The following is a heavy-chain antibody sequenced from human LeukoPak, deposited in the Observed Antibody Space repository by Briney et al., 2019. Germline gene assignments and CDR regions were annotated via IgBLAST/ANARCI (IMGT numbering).Heavy chain of an antibody. CDR1: GYTFTSYG. V-gene: IGHV1-46*01. Sequence: ASVKVSCKASGYTFTSYGISWVRQAPGQGLEWMGIINPSGGSTSYAQKFQGRVTMTRDTSTSTVYMELSSLRSEDTAVYYCARDLPIISAAGTDYYGMDVWGQGTTVTVSS. CDR3: ARDLPIISAAGTDYYGMDV. CDR2: INPSGGST. D-gene: IGHD3-10*01. J-gene: IGHJ6*02.